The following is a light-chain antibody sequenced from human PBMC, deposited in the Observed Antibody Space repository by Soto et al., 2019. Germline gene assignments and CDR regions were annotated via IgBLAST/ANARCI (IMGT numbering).Light chain of an antibody. J-gene: IGKJ3*01. CDR2: DAS. CDR1: QSVSSY. V-gene: IGKV3-11*01. Sequence: DIVLTQSPATLSLSSGERATLSCRASQSVSSYLAWYQQKPGQAPRLLIYDASNRATGIPARFSGSGSGTDFSLTIISRVPYDVAVYYCQQRSNWPPFTFGPGTKVDIK. CDR3: QQRSNWPPFT.